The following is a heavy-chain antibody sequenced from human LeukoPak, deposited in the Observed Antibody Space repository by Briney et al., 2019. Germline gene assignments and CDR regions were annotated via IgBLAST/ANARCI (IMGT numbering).Heavy chain of an antibody. J-gene: IGHJ4*02. CDR3: SRDFSGASRIDY. CDR2: ISNDAYNK. CDR1: GFTFRTYA. V-gene: IGHV3-30-3*01. D-gene: IGHD4/OR15-4a*01. Sequence: GGSLRLSCAASGFTFRTYAMHWVRQAPGKGLEWVAVISNDAYNKYYADSVKGRSTISRDNSKNTLYLEMNSLRAEDTAVYYCSRDFSGASRIDYWGQGTLATVSS.